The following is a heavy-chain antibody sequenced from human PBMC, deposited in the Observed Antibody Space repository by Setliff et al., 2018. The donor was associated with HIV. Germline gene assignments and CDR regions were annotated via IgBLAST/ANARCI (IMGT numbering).Heavy chain of an antibody. CDR3: ARADSGDHLDY. D-gene: IGHD4-17*01. CDR2: INSDSGGT. V-gene: IGHV1-2*06. CDR1: GYRFTDFY. Sequence: ASVKVSCKTFGYRFTDFYVNWVRQAPGQGLEWMGRINSDSGGTDLAQTFQDRVTMTRDTSITTAYMELSRLSSDDTAVYYCARADSGDHLDYWGQGILVTVSS. J-gene: IGHJ4*02.